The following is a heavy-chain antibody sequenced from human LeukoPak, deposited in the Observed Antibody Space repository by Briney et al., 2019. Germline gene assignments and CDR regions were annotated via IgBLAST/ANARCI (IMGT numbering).Heavy chain of an antibody. CDR1: GFTFSSYA. CDR3: ALEGYYGSGSYYPWGYYYYYGMDV. J-gene: IGHJ6*02. V-gene: IGHV3-30*03. CDR2: ISYDGSNK. D-gene: IGHD3-10*01. Sequence: GGSLRLSCAASGFTFSSYAMSWVRQAPGKGLEWVAVISYDGSNKYYADSVKGRFTISRDNSKNTLYLQMNSLRAEDTAVYYCALEGYYGSGSYYPWGYYYYYGMDVWGQGTTVTVSS.